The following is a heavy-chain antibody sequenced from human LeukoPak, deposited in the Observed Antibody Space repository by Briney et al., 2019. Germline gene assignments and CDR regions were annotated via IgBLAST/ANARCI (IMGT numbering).Heavy chain of an antibody. CDR1: GFTFDDYG. V-gene: IGHV3-20*01. CDR2: INWNGGST. CDR3: ARTFPYYDSSGYYSPYFDY. D-gene: IGHD3-22*01. Sequence: GGSLRLSCAASGFTFDDYGMSWVRQAPGEGLEWVSGINWNGGSTGYADSVKGRFTIPRDDAKNSLYLQMNSLRAEDTALYHCARTFPYYDSSGYYSPYFDYWGQGTLVTVSS. J-gene: IGHJ4*02.